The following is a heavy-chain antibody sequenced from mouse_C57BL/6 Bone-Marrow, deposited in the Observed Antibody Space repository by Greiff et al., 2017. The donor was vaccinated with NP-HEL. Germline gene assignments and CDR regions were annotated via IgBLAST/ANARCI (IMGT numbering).Heavy chain of an antibody. V-gene: IGHV1-64*01. Sequence: VQLQQPGAELVKPGASVKLSCKASGYTFTSYWMHWVKQRPGQGLEWIGMIHPNSGSTNYNEKFKSKATLTVDKSSSTAYMQLSSLTSEDSAVYYCARSGCGLYDGYLWFAYWGQGTLVTVSA. CDR1: GYTFTSYW. CDR3: ARSGCGLYDGYLWFAY. J-gene: IGHJ3*01. CDR2: IHPNSGST. D-gene: IGHD2-3*01.